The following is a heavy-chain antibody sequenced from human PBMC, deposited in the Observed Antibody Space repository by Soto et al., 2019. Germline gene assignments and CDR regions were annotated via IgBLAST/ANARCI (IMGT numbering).Heavy chain of an antibody. CDR2: IYYSGST. V-gene: IGHV4-30-4*01. J-gene: IGHJ4*02. CDR1: GGSISSGDYY. Sequence: PSETLSLTCTVSGGSISSGDYYWSWIRQPPGKGLEWIGYIYYSGSTYYNPSLKSRVTISVDTSKNQFSLKLSSVTAADTAVYYCARVVTLRYSYGSAPNYFDYWGQGTLVTVSS. CDR3: ARVVTLRYSYGSAPNYFDY. D-gene: IGHD5-18*01.